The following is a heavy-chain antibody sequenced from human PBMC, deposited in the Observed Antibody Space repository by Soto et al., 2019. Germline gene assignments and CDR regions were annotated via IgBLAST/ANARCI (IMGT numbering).Heavy chain of an antibody. J-gene: IGHJ6*02. Sequence: EVQLVESGGGLIQPGGSLRLSCAASGFTVSSNYMSWVRQAPGKGLEWVSVIYSGGSTYYADSVKGRFTISRDNSKNTLYLQMNSLRAEDTAVYYCARDKSGGYDSLNYYYYYGMDVWGQGTTVTVSS. CDR1: GFTVSSNY. V-gene: IGHV3-53*01. CDR3: ARDKSGGYDSLNYYYYYGMDV. D-gene: IGHD5-12*01. CDR2: IYSGGST.